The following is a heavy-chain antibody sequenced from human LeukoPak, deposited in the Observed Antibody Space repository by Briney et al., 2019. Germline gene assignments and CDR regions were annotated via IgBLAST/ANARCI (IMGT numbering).Heavy chain of an antibody. CDR2: IIPNLGTT. V-gene: IGHV1-69*05. Sequence: ASVKVSCKASGGTFTSYDFSWVRQAPGQGLEWMGGIIPNLGTTNYAQKFQGRVTMTRDTSISTAYMELSRLRSDDTAVYYCATGVSKNDSQVRWGQGTLVTVSS. J-gene: IGHJ4*02. D-gene: IGHD3-22*01. CDR1: GGTFTSYD. CDR3: ATGVSKNDSQVR.